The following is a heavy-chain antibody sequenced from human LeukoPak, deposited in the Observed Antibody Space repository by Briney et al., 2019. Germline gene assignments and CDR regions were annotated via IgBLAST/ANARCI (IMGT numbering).Heavy chain of an antibody. CDR2: ISYDGSNK. Sequence: GGSLRLSCAASGFTFSSYAMHWVRQAPGKGLEWVAVISYDGSNKYYTDSVKGRFTISRDNSKNTLYLQMNSLRAEDTAVYYCLGGAVAGNWGQGTLVTVSS. D-gene: IGHD6-19*01. CDR1: GFTFSSYA. V-gene: IGHV3-30-3*01. CDR3: LGGAVAGN. J-gene: IGHJ4*02.